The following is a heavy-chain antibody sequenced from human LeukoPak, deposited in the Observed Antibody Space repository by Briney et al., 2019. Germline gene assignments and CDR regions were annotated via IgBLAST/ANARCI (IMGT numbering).Heavy chain of an antibody. Sequence: GGSLRLSCAASGFTFSSYWMSWVRQAPGKGLEWVANIKQDGSEKYYVDSVKGRFTISRGNAKNSLYLQMNSLRAEDTAVYYCAREIAVAGDNWFDPWGQGTLVTVSS. CDR3: AREIAVAGDNWFDP. V-gene: IGHV3-7*01. D-gene: IGHD6-19*01. J-gene: IGHJ5*02. CDR2: IKQDGSEK. CDR1: GFTFSSYW.